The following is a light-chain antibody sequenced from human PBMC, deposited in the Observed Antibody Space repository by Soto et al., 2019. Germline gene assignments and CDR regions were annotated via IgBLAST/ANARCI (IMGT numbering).Light chain of an antibody. J-gene: IGKJ1*01. CDR3: QQYGSSPWT. CDR2: GAS. CDR1: QSVSSSY. V-gene: IGKV3-20*01. Sequence: EIVLTQSPGTLSLSPGERATLSCRASQSVSSSYLAWYQQKPGQAPRLLIYGASSRATGIQDRFSGSGSGTDFTLTISRLEPEDFAVYYCQQYGSSPWTFDQGTKVEIK.